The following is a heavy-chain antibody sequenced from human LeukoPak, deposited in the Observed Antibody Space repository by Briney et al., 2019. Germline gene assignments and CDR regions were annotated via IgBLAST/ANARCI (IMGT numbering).Heavy chain of an antibody. Sequence: ASVKVSCKASGYTFTSYDINWVRQATGQGLEWMGWMNPNSGNTGYAQKFQGRVTITRNTSISTAYMELSSLRSEDTAVYYCARGYCSSTSCYAWFYYYYYYMDVWGKGTTVTVSS. V-gene: IGHV1-8*03. D-gene: IGHD2-2*01. CDR1: GYTFTSYD. CDR2: MNPNSGNT. CDR3: ARGYCSSTSCYAWFYYYYYYMDV. J-gene: IGHJ6*03.